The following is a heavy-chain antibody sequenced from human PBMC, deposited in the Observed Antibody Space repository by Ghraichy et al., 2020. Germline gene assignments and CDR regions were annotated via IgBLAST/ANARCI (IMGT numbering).Heavy chain of an antibody. D-gene: IGHD1-26*01. CDR1: GYTFTGYY. CDR3: ARPPPAGSYPHGDAFDI. J-gene: IGHJ3*02. CDR2: INPNSGGT. Sequence: ASVKVSCKASGYTFTGYYMHWVRQAPGQGLEWMGWINPNSGGTNYAQKFQGRVTMTRDTSISTAYMELSRLRSDDTAVYYCARPPPAGSYPHGDAFDIWGQGTMVTVSS. V-gene: IGHV1-2*02.